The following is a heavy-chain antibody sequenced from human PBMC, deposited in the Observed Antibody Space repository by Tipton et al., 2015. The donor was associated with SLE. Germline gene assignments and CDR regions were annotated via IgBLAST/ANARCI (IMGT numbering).Heavy chain of an antibody. V-gene: IGHV3-23*01. CDR1: GFTFLNHA. CDR3: VRLVGANYYFDY. J-gene: IGHJ4*02. CDR2: LNGSGGSQ. Sequence: SLRLSCAASGFTFLNHAMTWVRQAPGKGLEWVSTLNGSGGSQYYADSVKGRFTISRDNSKNTLYLQMNSLRAEDTAVYYCVRLVGANYYFDYWGQGTLVTVSS. D-gene: IGHD1-26*01.